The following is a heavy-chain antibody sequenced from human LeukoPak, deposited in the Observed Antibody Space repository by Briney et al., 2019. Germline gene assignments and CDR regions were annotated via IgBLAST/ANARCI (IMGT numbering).Heavy chain of an antibody. V-gene: IGHV3-21*01. CDR2: ISSSSSYI. D-gene: IGHD6-13*01. CDR3: ARESFGDSSSWYEVDY. CDR1: GFTFSSYS. J-gene: IGHJ4*02. Sequence: GGSLRLSCAASGFTFSSYSMNWVRQAPGKGLEWVSSISSSSSYIYYADSVKGRFTISRDNAKNSLYLHMNSLRAEDTAVYYCARESFGDSSSWYEVDYWGQGTLVTVSS.